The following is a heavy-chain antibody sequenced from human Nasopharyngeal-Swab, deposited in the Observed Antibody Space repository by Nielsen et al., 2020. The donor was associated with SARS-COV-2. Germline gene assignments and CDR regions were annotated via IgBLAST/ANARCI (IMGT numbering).Heavy chain of an antibody. CDR3: ARDGEVGAITGIDY. J-gene: IGHJ4*02. D-gene: IGHD1-26*01. CDR1: DSPSVAMA. CDR2: YGMMEV. Sequence: GESLKIPVQRLDSPSVAMACTGSARLQARGWSGWQLYGMMEVRFTISRDNSKNTLYLQMNSLRAEDTAVYYCARDGEVGAITGIDYWGQGTLVTVSS. V-gene: IGHV3-33*01.